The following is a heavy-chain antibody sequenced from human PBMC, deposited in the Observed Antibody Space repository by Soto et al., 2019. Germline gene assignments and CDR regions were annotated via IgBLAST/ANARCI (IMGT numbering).Heavy chain of an antibody. CDR3: ARGLSVTLSAN. CDR1: GGSISTGGYY. V-gene: IGHV4-31*03. J-gene: IGHJ4*02. Sequence: QVQLQESGPGLVKPSQTLSLTCTVSGGSISTGGYYWTWIRQHPGKGLEWIGYIYYSGRTYYNPSLKRRVTISVDTSTNQCSRKLSSVTPADTAVYNCARGLSVTLSANWGQGKLVTVSS. CDR2: IYYSGRT. D-gene: IGHD4-17*01.